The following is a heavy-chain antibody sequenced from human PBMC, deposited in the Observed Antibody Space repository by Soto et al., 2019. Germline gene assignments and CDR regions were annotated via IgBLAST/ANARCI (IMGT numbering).Heavy chain of an antibody. V-gene: IGHV4-31*03. CDR1: GGSISSGGYY. J-gene: IGHJ4*01. CDR2: ISYSGST. CDR3: ARGVLH. Sequence: QVQLQESGPGLVQPSQTLSLTCTVSGGSISSGGYYWSWIRQHPGTGLEWIGHISYSGSTYYNPSLKSRVSRSVDWSRNQFSLIVNSVNAADMAVYYCARGVLHWGQGTLVTVSS.